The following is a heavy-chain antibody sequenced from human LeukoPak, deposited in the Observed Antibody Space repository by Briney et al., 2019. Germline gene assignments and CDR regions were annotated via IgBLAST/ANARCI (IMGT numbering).Heavy chain of an antibody. D-gene: IGHD5-18*01. V-gene: IGHV3-23*01. CDR2: ISGSGSGGST. J-gene: IGHJ4*02. CDR1: GFTFSSSA. CDR3: AKLEVITARGPLYFDY. Sequence: PGGSLRLSCAASGFTFSSSAMSCVRQAPGKGPEWVSNISGSGSGGSTYYADSVKGRFTISRDNSKNTLYLQMNSLRAEDTAVYYCAKLEVITARGPLYFDYWGQGTLVTVSS.